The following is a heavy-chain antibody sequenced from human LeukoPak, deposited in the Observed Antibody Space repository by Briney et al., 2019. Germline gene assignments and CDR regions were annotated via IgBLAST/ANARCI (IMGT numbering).Heavy chain of an antibody. CDR3: ARSGTTFESDY. CDR1: GFTFSSYS. V-gene: IGHV3-21*01. D-gene: IGHD1-14*01. J-gene: IGHJ4*02. CDR2: ISSSSSYI. Sequence: GGSLRLSCAASGFTFSSYSMNWARQAPGKGLEWVSSISSSSSYIYYADSVKGRFTISRDNSNKSLHLQMDNLRAEDTAVYYCARSGTTFESDYWGQGTLVTVSS.